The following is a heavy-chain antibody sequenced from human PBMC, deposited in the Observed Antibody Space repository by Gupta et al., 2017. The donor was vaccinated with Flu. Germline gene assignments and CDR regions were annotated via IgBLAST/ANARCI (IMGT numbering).Heavy chain of an antibody. Sequence: QVQLVQSGAEVKKPGASVKVSCKASGYTFTSYYMHWVRQAPGQGLEWMAIINPNDGSTRYAQKFQDRVTLTRDTSASTVYMEVSSLRADDTAVYYCVSSSGGNLAVAQLTTLHHWGQGTLVTVTS. D-gene: IGHD6-19*01. CDR1: GYTFTSYY. V-gene: IGHV1-46*03. CDR2: INPNDGST. J-gene: IGHJ5*02. CDR3: VSSSGGNLAVAQLTTLHH.